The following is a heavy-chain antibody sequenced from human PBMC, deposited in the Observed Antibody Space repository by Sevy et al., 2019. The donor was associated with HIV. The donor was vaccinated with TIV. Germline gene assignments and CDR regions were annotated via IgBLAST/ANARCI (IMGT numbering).Heavy chain of an antibody. D-gene: IGHD3-16*01. CDR2: ISGSGDST. V-gene: IGHV3-23*01. Sequence: GGSLRLSCVASAFSFNTYAMSWVRRAPGKGLEWVSTISGSGDSTFYSDSVKGRFTISRDSSKNTLYLQMNSLRAEDTAVYYCAKPRGSFYFDYWGQGTLVTVSS. CDR3: AKPRGSFYFDY. CDR1: AFSFNTYA. J-gene: IGHJ4*02.